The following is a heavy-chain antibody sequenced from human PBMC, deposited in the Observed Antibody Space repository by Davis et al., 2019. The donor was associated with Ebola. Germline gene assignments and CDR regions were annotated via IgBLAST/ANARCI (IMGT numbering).Heavy chain of an antibody. J-gene: IGHJ4*02. CDR1: GFTFSDYY. V-gene: IGHV3-11*04. CDR3: ARVATTVTIRIDY. CDR2: ISSSGSTI. Sequence: SLKIPCAASGFTFSDYYMSWIRQAPGKGLEWVSYISSSGSTIYYADSVKGRFTISRDNAKNSLYLQMNSLRDEDTAVYYCARVATTVTIRIDYWGQGTLVTVSS. D-gene: IGHD4-17*01.